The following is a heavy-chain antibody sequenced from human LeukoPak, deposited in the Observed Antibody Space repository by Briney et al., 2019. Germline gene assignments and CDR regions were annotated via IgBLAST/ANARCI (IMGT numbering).Heavy chain of an antibody. CDR1: GFTFSSYG. D-gene: IGHD6-13*01. V-gene: IGHV3-30*18. CDR3: AKDVGTAALDY. CDR2: ISYDGSNK. Sequence: GGSLRLSCAASGFTFSSYGMHWVRQAPGKGLEWVAVISYDGSNKYYADSVKGRFTISRDNSKNTLYLQMNSLRAEDTAVYYCAKDVGTAALDYRGQGTLVTVSS. J-gene: IGHJ4*02.